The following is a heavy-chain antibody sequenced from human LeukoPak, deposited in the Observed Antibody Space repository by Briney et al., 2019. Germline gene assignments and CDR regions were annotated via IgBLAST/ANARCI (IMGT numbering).Heavy chain of an antibody. V-gene: IGHV3-53*01. J-gene: IGHJ4*02. Sequence: GGSLRLSCAASEFSVGSNYMTWVRQAPGKGLEWVSVIYSGGSTYYADSVKGRFTISRDNSKNTLYLQMDSLRAEDTAVYYCASALWFGELLSDYWGQGTLVTVSS. CDR1: EFSVGSNY. CDR2: IYSGGST. D-gene: IGHD3-10*01. CDR3: ASALWFGELLSDY.